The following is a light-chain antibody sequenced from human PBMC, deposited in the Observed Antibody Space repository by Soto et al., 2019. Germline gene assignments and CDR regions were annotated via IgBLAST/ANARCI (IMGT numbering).Light chain of an antibody. CDR2: GAS. CDR1: QSVSSSY. V-gene: IGKV3-20*01. J-gene: IGKJ1*01. Sequence: EIVLTQSPGTLSLSPGERATLSCRASQSVSSSYLAWYQQKPGQAPRLLIFGASRRATGIPDRFSGSGSGTNFTLTISRLEPEDFEVYYCQQYGKLPRTLGQGTNVEIK. CDR3: QQYGKLPRT.